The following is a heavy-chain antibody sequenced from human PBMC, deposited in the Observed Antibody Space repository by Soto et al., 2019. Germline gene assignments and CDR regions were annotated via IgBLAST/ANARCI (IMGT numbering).Heavy chain of an antibody. CDR1: GGSFSGYY. V-gene: IGHV4-34*01. D-gene: IGHD5-18*01. CDR3: ARGGYGSGYRNNWFDP. Sequence: QVQLQQWGAGLLKPSETLSLTCAVYGGSFSGYYWSWIRQPPGKGLEWIGEINHSGSTNYNPSLTSRVTISVDRSRTQCSLKLSSVTAADTAVYYGARGGYGSGYRNNWFDPWGQGTLVTVSS. J-gene: IGHJ5*02. CDR2: INHSGST.